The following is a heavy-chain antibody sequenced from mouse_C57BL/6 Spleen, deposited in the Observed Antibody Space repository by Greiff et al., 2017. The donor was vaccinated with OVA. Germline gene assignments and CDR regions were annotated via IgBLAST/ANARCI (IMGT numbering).Heavy chain of an antibody. V-gene: IGHV6-3*01. CDR3: TEGPFTAQATGDYYAMDY. Sequence: EVKLMESGGGLVQPGGSMKLSCVASGFTFSNYWMNWVRQSPEKGLEWVAQIRLKSDNYATHYAESVKGRFTISRDDSKSSVYLQMNNLRAEDTGIYYCTEGPFTAQATGDYYAMDYWGQGTSVTVSS. D-gene: IGHD3-2*02. CDR2: IRLKSDNYAT. J-gene: IGHJ4*01. CDR1: GFTFSNYW.